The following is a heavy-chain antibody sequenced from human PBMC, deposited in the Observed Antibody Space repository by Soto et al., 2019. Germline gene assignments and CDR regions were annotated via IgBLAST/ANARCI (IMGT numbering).Heavy chain of an antibody. CDR1: GFTFSSYG. CDR2: ISYDGSNK. CDR3: AKASGVRYFDWSHLNYYYYGMDV. J-gene: IGHJ6*02. D-gene: IGHD3-9*01. V-gene: IGHV3-30*18. Sequence: GGSLRLSCAASGFTFSSYGMHWVRQAPGKGLEWVAVISYDGSNKYYADSVKGRFTISRDNSKNTLYLQMNSLRAEDTAVYYCAKASGVRYFDWSHLNYYYYGMDVWGQGTTVTVSS.